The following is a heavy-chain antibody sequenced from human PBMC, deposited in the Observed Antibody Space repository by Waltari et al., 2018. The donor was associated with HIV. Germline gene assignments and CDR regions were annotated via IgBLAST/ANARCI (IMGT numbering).Heavy chain of an antibody. J-gene: IGHJ4*02. CDR2: INHSGST. CDR1: GGSFSGYY. D-gene: IGHD6-19*01. Sequence: QVQLQQWGAGLLKPSETLSLTCAVYGGSFSGYYWSWIRQPPGKGLEWIGEINHSGSTNYNPSLKSRVTISVDTSKNQFSLKLSSMTAADTAVYYCARDALYGSGWYAYWGQGTLVTVSS. V-gene: IGHV4-34*01. CDR3: ARDALYGSGWYAY.